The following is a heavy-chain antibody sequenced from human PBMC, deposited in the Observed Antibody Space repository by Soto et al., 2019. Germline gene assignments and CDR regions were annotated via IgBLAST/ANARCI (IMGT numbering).Heavy chain of an antibody. V-gene: IGHV4-4*02. CDR2: IYHSGST. D-gene: IGHD3-10*01. Sequence: SETLSLTCAVSGGSISSSNWWSWVRQPPGKGLEWIGEIYHSGSTNYNSSLKSRVTISVDKSKNQFSLKLSSVTAADTAVYYCARDLVGPMVRAGKVYYYGMDVWGQGTTVTVSS. CDR3: ARDLVGPMVRAGKVYYYGMDV. CDR1: GGSISSSNW. J-gene: IGHJ6*02.